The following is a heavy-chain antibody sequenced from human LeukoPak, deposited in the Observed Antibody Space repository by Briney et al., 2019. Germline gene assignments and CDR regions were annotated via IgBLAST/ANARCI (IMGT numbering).Heavy chain of an antibody. V-gene: IGHV4-39*01. CDR1: GRSISSSGYY. CDR3: ARLGGSIWISDY. Sequence: SETLSLTCTVSGRSISSSGYYWGWIRQPPGKGLEWSGRIYYTGSTYYNPSLKSQHTISVDTSKNQFALKLRSVTAADTAVYYCARLGGSIWISDYWGQGTLVTVSS. D-gene: IGHD6-13*01. CDR2: IYYTGST. J-gene: IGHJ4*02.